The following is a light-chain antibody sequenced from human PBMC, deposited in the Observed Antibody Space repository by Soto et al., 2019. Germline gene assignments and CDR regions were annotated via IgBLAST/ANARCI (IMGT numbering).Light chain of an antibody. V-gene: IGLV2-14*01. Sequence: QSVLTQPASVSGSPGQSIIISCTGTSSDIGGSKYVTWYQQPPGRAPRIIIYDVSDRPSGVSIRFSGSKSGTTAYLTISGLQAEDEADYYCGSYTTFNSLVFGGGTKLTVL. CDR2: DVS. CDR3: GSYTTFNSLV. J-gene: IGLJ3*02. CDR1: SSDIGGSKY.